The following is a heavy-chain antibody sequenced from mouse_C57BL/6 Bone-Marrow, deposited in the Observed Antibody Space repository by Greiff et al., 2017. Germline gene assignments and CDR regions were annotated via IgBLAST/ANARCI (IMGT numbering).Heavy chain of an antibody. CDR2: INYDGSST. J-gene: IGHJ1*03. V-gene: IGHV5-16*01. D-gene: IGHD1-1*01. CDR3: AREYGSSYWYFDV. CDR1: GFTFSDYY. Sequence: EVQLVESEGGLVQPGSSMKLSCTASGFTFSDYYMAWVRQVPEKGLEWVANINYDGSSTYYLDSLKSRFIITLDNEKNILYLQMSSLKSEDTATYCCAREYGSSYWYFDVWGTGTTVTVSS.